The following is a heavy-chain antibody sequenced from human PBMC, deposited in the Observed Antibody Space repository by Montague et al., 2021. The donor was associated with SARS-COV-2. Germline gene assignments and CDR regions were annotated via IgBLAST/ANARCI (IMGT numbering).Heavy chain of an antibody. Sequence: PALVKPTQTLTLTCTFSGFSRRTAGTCVSWIRQPPGKAPQWLARIDWDGDKYYSRTLETRVSISTDTAKTQVVLTMTNVDPMDTATYYCARLSGVAPRCYYEGMDVWGQGTAVTVSS. D-gene: IGHD7-27*01. V-gene: IGHV2-70*11. CDR2: IDWDGDK. CDR3: ARLSGVAPRCYYEGMDV. CDR1: GFSRRTAGTC. J-gene: IGHJ6*02.